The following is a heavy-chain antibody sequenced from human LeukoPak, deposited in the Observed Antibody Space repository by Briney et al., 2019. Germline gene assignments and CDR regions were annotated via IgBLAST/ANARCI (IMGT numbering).Heavy chain of an antibody. Sequence: GASVTVSCKASGGTFSSYAISWVRQAPGQRREWMGGIIPIFGTANYAQKFQGRVTITADESTSTAYMELSSLRSEDTAVYYCARSPPEAAQFDYWGQGTLVTVSS. CDR1: GGTFSSYA. J-gene: IGHJ4*02. CDR3: ARSPPEAAQFDY. CDR2: IIPIFGTA. V-gene: IGHV1-69*13. D-gene: IGHD1-14*01.